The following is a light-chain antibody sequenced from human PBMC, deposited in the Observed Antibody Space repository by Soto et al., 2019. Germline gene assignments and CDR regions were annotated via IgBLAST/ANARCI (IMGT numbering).Light chain of an antibody. J-gene: IGKJ4*01. CDR2: KAS. V-gene: IGKV1-5*03. CDR3: QQYNSYPS. Sequence: DIKMTQSPSTLSASVGDRVTITSRASQSISSWLAWYQQKPGKAPKLLIYKASSLESGVPSRFSGSGSGTEFTLTISSLQPDDFATYYCQQYNSYPSFGGGTKVEIK. CDR1: QSISSW.